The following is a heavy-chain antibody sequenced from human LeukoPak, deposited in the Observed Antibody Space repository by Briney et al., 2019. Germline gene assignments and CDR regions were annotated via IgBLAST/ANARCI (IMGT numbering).Heavy chain of an antibody. CDR2: ISGSDGTT. V-gene: IGHV3-23*01. Sequence: GGSLRLSCAASGFTFRSYAMSWVRQAPGKGLEWVSAISGSDGTTYYADSVKGRFTISRDNAKNSLYLQMNSLRAEDTAVYYCAELGITMIGGVWGKGTTVTISS. D-gene: IGHD3-10*02. CDR3: AELGITMIGGV. J-gene: IGHJ6*04. CDR1: GFTFRSYA.